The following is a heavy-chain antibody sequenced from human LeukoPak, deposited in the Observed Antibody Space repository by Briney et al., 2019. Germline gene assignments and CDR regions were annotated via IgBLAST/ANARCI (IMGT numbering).Heavy chain of an antibody. J-gene: IGHJ5*02. CDR3: ARGYNWNDGWFDP. CDR1: GYTFTSYD. Sequence: ASVKVSCKASGYTFTSYDINWVRQATGQGLEWMGWMNPNSGNTGYAQKFQGRVTMTRNTSISTAYMELSSLRSEDTAVYYCARGYNWNDGWFDPWCQGTLVTVSS. D-gene: IGHD1-20*01. V-gene: IGHV1-8*01. CDR2: MNPNSGNT.